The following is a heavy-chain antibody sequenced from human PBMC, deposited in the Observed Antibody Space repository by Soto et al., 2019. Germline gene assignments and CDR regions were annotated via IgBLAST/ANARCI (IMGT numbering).Heavy chain of an antibody. J-gene: IGHJ4*02. V-gene: IGHV3-7*01. CDR2: INQDRSEK. D-gene: IGHD1-26*01. CDR3: AKNSGSYDYTNDY. Sequence: GGSLRLSCAASGFTFSSYWMSWVRQAPGKGLEWVANINQDRSEKYYADSVKGRFTISRDNAKNSLYLQMNSLRAEDTAVYYCAKNSGSYDYTNDYWGQGTLVTVSS. CDR1: GFTFSSYW.